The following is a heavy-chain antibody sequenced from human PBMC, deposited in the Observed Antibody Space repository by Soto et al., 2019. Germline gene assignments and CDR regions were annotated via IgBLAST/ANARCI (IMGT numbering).Heavy chain of an antibody. CDR1: GYSFANYW. J-gene: IGHJ6*02. Sequence: VVSRKISCQGSGYSFANYWIAWVRPMPGKGLEWVGVIYPGDSDTRYSPSFRGQVTISADKSISHVYLQWSSLKASDTAMYYCARNRIRQYYYGMDVWGQGTTVNVS. D-gene: IGHD3-10*01. V-gene: IGHV5-51*01. CDR3: ARNRIRQYYYGMDV. CDR2: IYPGDSDT.